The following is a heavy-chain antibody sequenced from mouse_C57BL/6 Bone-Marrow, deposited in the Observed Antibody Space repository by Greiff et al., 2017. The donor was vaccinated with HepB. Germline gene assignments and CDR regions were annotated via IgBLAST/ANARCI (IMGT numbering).Heavy chain of an antibody. V-gene: IGHV1-74*01. J-gene: IGHJ4*01. CDR1: GYTFTSYW. Sequence: QVQLKQPGAELVKPGASVKVSCKASGYTFTSYWMHWVKQRPGQGLEWIGRIHPSDSDTNYNQKFKGKATLTVYKSSSTVYMQLSSLTSEDSAVYYCAQYGDGYYEVMDYWGQGTSVTVSS. CDR2: IHPSDSDT. CDR3: AQYGDGYYEVMDY. D-gene: IGHD2-3*01.